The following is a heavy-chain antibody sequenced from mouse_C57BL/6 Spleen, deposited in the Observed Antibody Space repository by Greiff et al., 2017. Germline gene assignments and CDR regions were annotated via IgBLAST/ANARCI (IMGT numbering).Heavy chain of an antibody. CDR2: ISGGGGNT. V-gene: IGHV5-9*01. Sequence: DVMLVESGGGLVKPGGSLKLSCAASGFTFSSYTMSWVRQTPEKRLEWVATISGGGGNTYYPDSVKGLFTISRDNAKNTLYLQMSSLRSEDSALYYCARHDCLDYWGQGTTLTVSS. CDR1: GFTFSSYT. CDR3: ARHDCLDY. J-gene: IGHJ2*01.